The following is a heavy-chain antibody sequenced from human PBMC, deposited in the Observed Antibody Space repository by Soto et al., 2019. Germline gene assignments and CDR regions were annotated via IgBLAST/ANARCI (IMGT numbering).Heavy chain of an antibody. V-gene: IGHV5-51*01. CDR2: IYPGDSDT. CDR1: GYSFTSYW. Sequence: GESLKISCKGSGYSFTSYWIGWVCQMPGKGLEWMGIIYPGDSDTRYSPSFQGQVTISADKSISTAYLQWSSLKASGTAMYYCARQELELDFDYWGQGTLVTVSS. D-gene: IGHD1-7*01. CDR3: ARQELELDFDY. J-gene: IGHJ4*02.